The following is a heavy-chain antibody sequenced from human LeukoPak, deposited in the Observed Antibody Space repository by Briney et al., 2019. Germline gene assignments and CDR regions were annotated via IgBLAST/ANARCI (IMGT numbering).Heavy chain of an antibody. CDR2: ISAYYGNT. J-gene: IGHJ3*02. CDR3: ARVALYSSSWYGAFDI. D-gene: IGHD6-13*01. V-gene: IGHV1-18*01. CDR1: GYTFTSYG. Sequence: ASVKVSCKASGYTFTSYGISWVRQAPGQGLEWMGWISAYYGNTNYAQKLQGRVTMTTDTSTSTAYMELGSLRSDDTAVYYYARVALYSSSWYGAFDIWGQGTMVTVSS.